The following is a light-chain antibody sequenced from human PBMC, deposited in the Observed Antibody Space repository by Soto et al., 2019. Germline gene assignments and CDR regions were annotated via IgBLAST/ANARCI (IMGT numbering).Light chain of an antibody. CDR1: SSDVGLYDY. J-gene: IGLJ1*01. CDR3: SSYTSDSSYV. V-gene: IGLV2-14*01. Sequence: QSARTQPAWVSVSPGQSITISCTGTSSDVGLYDYVSWYQQHPGKAPQLMIYAVSNRPSGVSNRFSASKSGNTASLFISGLQAEDEADYYCSSYTSDSSYVFGSGTKVTVL. CDR2: AVS.